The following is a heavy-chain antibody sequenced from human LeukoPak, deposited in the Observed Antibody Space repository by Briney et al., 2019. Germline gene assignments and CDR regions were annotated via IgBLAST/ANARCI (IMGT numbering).Heavy chain of an antibody. CDR3: ANRGVGYYYMDV. D-gene: IGHD2-15*01. CDR2: ISVSGGST. CDR1: GFPFSTYA. Sequence: GGSLRLSCAASGFPFSTYAMTWVRQAPGKGLEWLSSISVSGGSTYYSDPAKGRFTISRDNSKNTLYLQMNSLRVEDTAVYYCANRGVGYYYMDVWGKGTTVTVSS. V-gene: IGHV3-23*01. J-gene: IGHJ6*03.